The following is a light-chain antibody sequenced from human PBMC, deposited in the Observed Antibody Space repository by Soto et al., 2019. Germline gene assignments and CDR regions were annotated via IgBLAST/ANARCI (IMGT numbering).Light chain of an antibody. Sequence: QSVVTQSPSASGTPGQRVTISCAGSSSNIGSNYVYWYQQFPGTAPKLLIYRNNQRPSGVPDRFSGSKSGTSASLAISGFRSEDEADYYCAAWDDSLSGWVFGGGTKLTVL. CDR3: AAWDDSLSGWV. CDR1: SSNIGSNY. V-gene: IGLV1-47*01. CDR2: RNN. J-gene: IGLJ3*02.